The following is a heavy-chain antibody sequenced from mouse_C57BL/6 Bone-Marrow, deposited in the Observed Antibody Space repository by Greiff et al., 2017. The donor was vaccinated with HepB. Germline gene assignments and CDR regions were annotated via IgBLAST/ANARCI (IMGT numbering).Heavy chain of an antibody. Sequence: QVQLQQPGAGLVRPGSSVKLSCKASGFTFTSYWMRWVRQRPIQGLEWIGNIDTSDNESHYNQKFKDKATLTVDKSSSPAYMQLSSLTSEDSAVYYCARRGDYYFDYWGQGTTLTVSA. CDR2: IDTSDNES. J-gene: IGHJ2*01. CDR1: GFTFTSYW. V-gene: IGHV1-52*01. D-gene: IGHD3-3*01. CDR3: ARRGDYYFDY.